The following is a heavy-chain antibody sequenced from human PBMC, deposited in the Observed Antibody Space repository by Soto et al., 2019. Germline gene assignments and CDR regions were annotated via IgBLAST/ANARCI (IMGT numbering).Heavy chain of an antibody. D-gene: IGHD2-2*01. CDR1: GGSVSSGSYY. Sequence: QAQLQESGPGLVKPSETLSLTCTVSGGSVSSGSYYWSWIRQPPGKGLEWIGYIDYSGSTNYNPPLKRRISISLDTSKNQFPLRLTSVTTADTAVYFWASSRTSRYGMDVWGQGTTVTVSS. CDR3: ASSRTSRYGMDV. J-gene: IGHJ6*02. CDR2: IDYSGST. V-gene: IGHV4-61*01.